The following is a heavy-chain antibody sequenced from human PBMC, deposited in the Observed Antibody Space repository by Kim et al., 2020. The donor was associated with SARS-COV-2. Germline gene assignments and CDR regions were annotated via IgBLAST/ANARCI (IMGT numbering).Heavy chain of an antibody. CDR2: IYRDGTT. Sequence: SETLSLTCVLSGDSITSNYWWSWVRQPPGKGLEWTGEIYRDGTTNYNPSLRGRVTISLDKSKNQVSLTLTTVTAVDTAIYYCARQKMSTNAFDIWGQGTTVTVSS. CDR1: GDSITSNYW. CDR3: ARQKMSTNAFDI. J-gene: IGHJ3*02. V-gene: IGHV4-4*02. D-gene: IGHD1-1*01.